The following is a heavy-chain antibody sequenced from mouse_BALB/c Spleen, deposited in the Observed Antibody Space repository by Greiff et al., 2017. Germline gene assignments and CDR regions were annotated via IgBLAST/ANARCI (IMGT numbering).Heavy chain of an antibody. CDR2: ISSGGGST. CDR1: GFAFSSYD. CDR3: ARQGYGSSYVRAMDY. J-gene: IGHJ4*01. Sequence: EVKVEESGGGLVKPGGSLKLSCAASGFAFSSYDMSWVRQTPEKRLEWVAYISSGGGSTYYPDTVKGRFTISRDNAKNTLYLQMSSLKSEDTAMYYCARQGYGSSYVRAMDYWGQGTSVTVSS. D-gene: IGHD1-1*01. V-gene: IGHV5-12-1*01.